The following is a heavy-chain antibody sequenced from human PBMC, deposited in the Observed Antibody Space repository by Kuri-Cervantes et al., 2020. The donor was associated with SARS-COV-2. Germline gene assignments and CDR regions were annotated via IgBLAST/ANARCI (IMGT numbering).Heavy chain of an antibody. Sequence: GGSLRLSCAASRFAFDTYSMNWVRQAPGKGLEWVSYINSRNTTVYYADSVKGRFTISRDNAKNSLYLQMNSLRDDDTAVYFCARDIYSGWSGLWGFDLWGRGTMVTVSS. CDR1: RFAFDTYS. D-gene: IGHD5-12*01. V-gene: IGHV3-48*02. CDR2: INSRNTTV. CDR3: ARDIYSGWSGLWGFDL. J-gene: IGHJ3*01.